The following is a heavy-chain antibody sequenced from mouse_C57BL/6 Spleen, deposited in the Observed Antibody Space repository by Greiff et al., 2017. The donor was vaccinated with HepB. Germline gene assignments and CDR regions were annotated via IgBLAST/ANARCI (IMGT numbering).Heavy chain of an antibody. D-gene: IGHD1-1*01. Sequence: LVESGAELMKPGASVKLSCKATGYTFTGYWIEWVKQRPGHGLEWIGEILPGSGSTNYNEKFKGKATFTADTSSNTAYMQLSSLTTEDSAIYYCARRITTVVAHFDYWGQGTTLTVSS. V-gene: IGHV1-9*01. CDR1: GYTFTGYW. CDR2: ILPGSGST. CDR3: ARRITTVVAHFDY. J-gene: IGHJ2*01.